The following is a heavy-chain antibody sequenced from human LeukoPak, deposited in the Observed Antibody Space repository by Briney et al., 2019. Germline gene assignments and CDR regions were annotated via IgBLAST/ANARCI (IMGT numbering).Heavy chain of an antibody. Sequence: GGSLRLSCAAPGFNIVGYSLSWVRQAPGKGLEWVSTMSTTGAHTAYADSVTGRFTISRDNDNNSVFLQMSSLRVEDTAVYYCVRDGSGDHFKIFDSWGPGTRVIVSS. J-gene: IGHJ5*01. CDR1: GFNIVGYS. CDR3: VRDGSGDHFKIFDS. V-gene: IGHV3-21*01. CDR2: MSTTGAHT. D-gene: IGHD3-10*01.